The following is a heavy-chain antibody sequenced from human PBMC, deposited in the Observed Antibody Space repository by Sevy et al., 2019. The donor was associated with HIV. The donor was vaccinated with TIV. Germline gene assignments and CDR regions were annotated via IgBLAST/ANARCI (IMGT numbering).Heavy chain of an antibody. V-gene: IGHV3-23*01. Sequence: GGSLRLSCAASGFTFSSYAMSWVRQAPGKGLEWVSAIRGRGGSTYYADSVKGRFTISRDNSKNTLYLQMNSLRAEDTAVYYCATSGTGTTDWGEDAFDIWGQGTMVTVSS. J-gene: IGHJ3*02. D-gene: IGHD3-16*01. CDR3: ATSGTGTTDWGEDAFDI. CDR2: IRGRGGST. CDR1: GFTFSSYA.